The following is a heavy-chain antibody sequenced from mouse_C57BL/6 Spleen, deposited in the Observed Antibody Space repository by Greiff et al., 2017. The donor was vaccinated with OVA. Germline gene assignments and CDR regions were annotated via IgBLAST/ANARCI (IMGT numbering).Heavy chain of an antibody. V-gene: IGHV5-17*01. J-gene: IGHJ4*01. CDR1: GFTFSDYG. CDR2: ISRGSSTI. Sequence: EVKVVESGAGLVKPGGSLKLSCTASGFTFSDYGMHWVRQAPEKGLEWVAYISRGSSTIYYADKVKGRFTLSRDNAKNTLFLQMTSLRSEDTAMDYGARRGTTVVDAMDDWGQGTSVTVAS. CDR3: ARRGTTVVDAMDD. D-gene: IGHD1-1*01.